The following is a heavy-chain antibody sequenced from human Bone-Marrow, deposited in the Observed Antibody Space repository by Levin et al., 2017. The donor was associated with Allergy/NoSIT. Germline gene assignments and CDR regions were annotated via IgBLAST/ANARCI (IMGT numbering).Heavy chain of an antibody. Sequence: GESLKISCKASGYTFTGYYMHWVRQAPGQGLEWMGWINPNSGGTNYAQKFQGRVTMTRDTSISTAYMELSRLRSDDTAVYYCARSEIPYFDWLRRRYYGMDVWGQGTTVTVSS. D-gene: IGHD3-9*01. CDR1: GYTFTGYY. CDR3: ARSEIPYFDWLRRRYYGMDV. V-gene: IGHV1-2*02. CDR2: INPNSGGT. J-gene: IGHJ6*02.